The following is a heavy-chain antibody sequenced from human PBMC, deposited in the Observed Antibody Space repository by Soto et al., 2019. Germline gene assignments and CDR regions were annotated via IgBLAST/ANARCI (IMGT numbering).Heavy chain of an antibody. CDR2: ISAYNGNT. CDR3: ARAGDIVVVPAADYYYYMDV. J-gene: IGHJ6*03. D-gene: IGHD2-2*01. CDR1: GYTFTSYG. Sequence: ASVKVSCKASGYTFTSYGISWVRQAPGQGLEWMGWISAYNGNTNYAQKLQGRVTMTTDTSTSTAYMELRSLRSDDTAVYYCARAGDIVVVPAADYYYYMDVWGKGTTVTVSS. V-gene: IGHV1-18*01.